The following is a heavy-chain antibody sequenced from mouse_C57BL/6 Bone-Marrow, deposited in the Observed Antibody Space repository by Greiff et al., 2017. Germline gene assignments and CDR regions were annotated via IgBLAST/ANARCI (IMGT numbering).Heavy chain of an antibody. CDR1: GYTFTDYN. V-gene: IGHV1-18*01. CDR3: AGPYYSSYGYCDV. J-gene: IGHJ1*03. D-gene: IGHD2-5*01. CDR2: INPNNGGT. Sequence: VQLQQSGPELVKPGASVKIPCKASGYTFTDYNMDWVKQSHGKSLEWIGDINPNNGGTIYNQKFKGKATLTVDKSSSTAYMELRSLTSEDTAVYYCAGPYYSSYGYCDVWGTGTTVTVSS.